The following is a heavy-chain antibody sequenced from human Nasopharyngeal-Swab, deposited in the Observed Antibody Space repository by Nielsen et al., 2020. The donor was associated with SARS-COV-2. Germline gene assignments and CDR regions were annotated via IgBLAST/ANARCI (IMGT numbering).Heavy chain of an antibody. J-gene: IGHJ2*01. V-gene: IGHV1-46*01. Sequence: ASVHVSCMASRYTFTSYYMHWVRQAPGQGLEWMGIINPSGGSTSYAQKFQGRVTMTRDPSTSTVYMELSSLRSEDTAVYYCARHTGASYWYFDLWGRGTLVTVSS. D-gene: IGHD7-27*01. CDR3: ARHTGASYWYFDL. CDR2: INPSGGST. CDR1: RYTFTSYY.